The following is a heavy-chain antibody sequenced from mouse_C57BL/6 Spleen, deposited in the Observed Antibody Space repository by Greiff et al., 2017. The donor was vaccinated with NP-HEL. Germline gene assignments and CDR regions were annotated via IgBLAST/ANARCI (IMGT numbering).Heavy chain of an antibody. CDR1: GYTFTSYW. CDR2: IYPGSGST. Sequence: QVQLQQPGAELVKPGASVKMSCKASGYTFTSYWITWVKKRPGPGLEWIGDIYPGSGSTNYNEKFKSKTTLTVDTSSSTAYMQLSSLTSEDSAVYYCARSTAQASFDYWGQGTTLTVSS. V-gene: IGHV1-55*01. D-gene: IGHD3-2*02. CDR3: ARSTAQASFDY. J-gene: IGHJ2*01.